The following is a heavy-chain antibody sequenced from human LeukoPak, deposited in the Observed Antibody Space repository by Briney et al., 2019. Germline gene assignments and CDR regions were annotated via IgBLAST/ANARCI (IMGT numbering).Heavy chain of an antibody. Sequence: GDSVKVSCKASGYTFTSYYMHWVRQAPGQGLEWMGIINPSGGSTSYAQKFQGRVTMTRDTSTSTVYMELSSLRSEDTAVYYCAGGGGAYDILTGYPYDAFDIWGQGTMVTVSS. V-gene: IGHV1-46*01. CDR3: AGGGGAYDILTGYPYDAFDI. D-gene: IGHD3-9*01. CDR1: GYTFTSYY. J-gene: IGHJ3*02. CDR2: INPSGGST.